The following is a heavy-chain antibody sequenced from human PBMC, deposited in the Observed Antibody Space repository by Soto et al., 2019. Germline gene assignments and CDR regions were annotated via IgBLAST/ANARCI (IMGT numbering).Heavy chain of an antibody. D-gene: IGHD3-3*01. CDR2: IYTSGST. Sequence: QVQLQESGPGLVKPSETLSLTCTVSGGSISSYYWSWIRQPAGKGLEWIGRIYTSGSTNYNPSLKSRVTMSVDTSKNQFSLKLSSVTAADTAVYYCARERVYDFWSPPSYFDYWGQGTLVTVSS. CDR1: GGSISSYY. J-gene: IGHJ4*02. V-gene: IGHV4-4*07. CDR3: ARERVYDFWSPPSYFDY.